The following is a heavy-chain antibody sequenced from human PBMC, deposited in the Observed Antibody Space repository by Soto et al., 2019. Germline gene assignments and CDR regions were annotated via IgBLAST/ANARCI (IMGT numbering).Heavy chain of an antibody. D-gene: IGHD6-13*01. J-gene: IGHJ4*02. V-gene: IGHV3-23*01. Sequence: EVQLLESGGGLVQPGGSLRLSCEASGFTFSSYAMSWVRQAPGKGLEWVSAISGSGGSTYYADSVKGRFTISRDNSKNTLYLQMNSLRAEDTAVYYCAKDGPGYSSSWYPYYFDYWGQGTLVTVSS. CDR1: GFTFSSYA. CDR3: AKDGPGYSSSWYPYYFDY. CDR2: ISGSGGST.